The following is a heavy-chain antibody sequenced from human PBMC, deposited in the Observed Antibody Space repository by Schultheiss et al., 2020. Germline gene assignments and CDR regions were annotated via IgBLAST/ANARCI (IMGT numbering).Heavy chain of an antibody. V-gene: IGHV4-61*02. D-gene: IGHD3-3*01. CDR3: ARGSTGIFGVVMGGDWFDP. CDR2: IYTSGST. CDR1: GGSISSGSYY. J-gene: IGHJ5*02. Sequence: SETLSLTCTVSGGSISSGSYYWSWIRQPAGKGLEWIGRIYTSGSTNYNPSLKSRVTISVDTSKNQFSLKLSSVTAADTAVYYCARGSTGIFGVVMGGDWFDPWGQGTLVTVSS.